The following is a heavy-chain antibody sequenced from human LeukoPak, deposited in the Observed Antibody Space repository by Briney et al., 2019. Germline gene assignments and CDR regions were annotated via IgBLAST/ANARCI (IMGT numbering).Heavy chain of an antibody. D-gene: IGHD3-22*01. CDR1: GGSISSYY. Sequence: SETLSLTCTVSGGSISSYYWSWSRQPPGKGLEWIGYIYYSGSTNYNPSLKSRVTISVDTSKNQLSLKLSSVTAADTAVYYCARDYGSIVVRYFDLWGRGTLVTVSS. J-gene: IGHJ2*01. CDR2: IYYSGST. CDR3: ARDYGSIVVRYFDL. V-gene: IGHV4-59*01.